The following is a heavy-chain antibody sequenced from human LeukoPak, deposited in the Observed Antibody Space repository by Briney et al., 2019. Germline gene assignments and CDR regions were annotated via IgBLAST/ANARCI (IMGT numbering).Heavy chain of an antibody. CDR2: IYSGGSA. D-gene: IGHD1-26*01. Sequence: GGSLRLSCAASGFTVSRYYMTWVRQAPGKGLEWVSVIYSGGSAYYADSVKGRFTISRDNSKNTLYLQMNSLRAEDTAVYYCAKDRVVGATPGHFDYWGQGTLVTVSS. CDR3: AKDRVVGATPGHFDY. V-gene: IGHV3-53*05. CDR1: GFTVSRYY. J-gene: IGHJ4*02.